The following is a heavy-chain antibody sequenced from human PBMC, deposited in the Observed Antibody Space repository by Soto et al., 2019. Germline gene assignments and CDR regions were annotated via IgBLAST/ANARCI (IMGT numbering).Heavy chain of an antibody. V-gene: IGHV4-61*08. Sequence: SETLSLTCTVSGGSISSGAYYWSWIRQHPGKRLEWIGYIYYSGSTNYNPSLKSRVTISVDTSKNQFSLKLSSVTAADTAVYYCARHFFPPPKNYYDSSGYYHYFDYWGQGTLVTVSS. CDR1: GGSISSGAYY. D-gene: IGHD3-22*01. CDR3: ARHFFPPPKNYYDSSGYYHYFDY. J-gene: IGHJ4*02. CDR2: IYYSGST.